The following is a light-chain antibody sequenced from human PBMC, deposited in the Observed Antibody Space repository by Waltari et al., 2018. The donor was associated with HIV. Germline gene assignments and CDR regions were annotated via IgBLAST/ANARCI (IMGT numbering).Light chain of an antibody. CDR2: EVN. V-gene: IGLV2-8*01. CDR3: SSYAGSKDV. Sequence: QSALTQPPSASGSPGQSVTISCTGTSSAVGGYNYVSWYQQHPGKAPKLLIYEVNKRPSGVPDRFSASKSGNTASLTVSGLQAEDEADYYCSSYAGSKDVFGTGTKVTVL. J-gene: IGLJ1*01. CDR1: SSAVGGYNY.